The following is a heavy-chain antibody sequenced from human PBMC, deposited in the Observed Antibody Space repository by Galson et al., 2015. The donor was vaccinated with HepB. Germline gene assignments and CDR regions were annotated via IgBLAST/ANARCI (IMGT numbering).Heavy chain of an antibody. D-gene: IGHD6-13*01. CDR1: GFTFSSYW. J-gene: IGHJ4*02. Sequence: SLRLSCAASGFTFSSYWMSWVRQAPGKGLEWVANIKQDGSEKYYVDSVKGRFTISRDNAKNSLYLQMNSLRAEDTAVYYCATCIAAAGPHFDYWGQGTLVTVSS. CDR3: ATCIAAAGPHFDY. CDR2: IKQDGSEK. V-gene: IGHV3-7*03.